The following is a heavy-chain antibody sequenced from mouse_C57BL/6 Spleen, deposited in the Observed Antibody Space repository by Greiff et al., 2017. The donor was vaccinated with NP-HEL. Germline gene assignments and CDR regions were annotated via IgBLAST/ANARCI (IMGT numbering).Heavy chain of an antibody. D-gene: IGHD2-4*01. V-gene: IGHV1-80*01. CDR2: IYPGDGDT. CDR3: ARSYDYLWYFDV. CDR1: GYAFSSYW. Sequence: VKLQESGAELVKPGASVKISCKASGYAFSSYWMNWVKQRPGKGLEWIGQIYPGDGDTNYNGKFKGKATLTADKSSSTAYMQLSSLTSEDSAVYFCARSYDYLWYFDVWGTGTTVTVSS. J-gene: IGHJ1*03.